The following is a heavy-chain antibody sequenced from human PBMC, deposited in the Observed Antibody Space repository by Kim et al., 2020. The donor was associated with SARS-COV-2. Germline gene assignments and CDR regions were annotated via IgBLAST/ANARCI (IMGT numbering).Heavy chain of an antibody. V-gene: IGHV3-74*01. Sequence: TNYADAVKGRLTISRDNAKNTLYLQVNSLGAEDTGVYYCVRVWVRNGGFDYWGQGSLVTVSS. CDR3: VRVWVRNGGFDY. J-gene: IGHJ4*02. CDR2: T. D-gene: IGHD2-8*01.